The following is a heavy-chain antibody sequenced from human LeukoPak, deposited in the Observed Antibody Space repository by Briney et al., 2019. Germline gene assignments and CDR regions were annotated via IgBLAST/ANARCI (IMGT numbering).Heavy chain of an antibody. D-gene: IGHD3-22*01. Sequence: GGSLRLSCAASGFTFSDYYMSWIRQAPGKGLEWVSYISSSGSTMYYADSVKGRFTISRDNAKNSLYLQMNSLRAEDTAVYYCARVHITTIGLPFDYWGQGTLVTVSS. CDR3: ARVHITTIGLPFDY. CDR2: ISSSGSTM. V-gene: IGHV3-11*04. CDR1: GFTFSDYY. J-gene: IGHJ4*02.